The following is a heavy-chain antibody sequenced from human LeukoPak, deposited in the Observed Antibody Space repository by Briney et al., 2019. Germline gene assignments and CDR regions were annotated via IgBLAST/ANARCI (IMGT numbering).Heavy chain of an antibody. CDR3: AKDASGYCSGGSCYGLGTNWFDP. J-gene: IGHJ5*02. V-gene: IGHV3-23*01. CDR2: VSGSGDGT. CDR1: GFTFTSYA. D-gene: IGHD2-15*01. Sequence: GGSLRLSCAASGFTFTSYAMGWVRQAPGKGLEWVSSVSGSGDGTYYADSVKGRFTISRDNSKNTLYLQMNSLRAEDTAVYYCAKDASGYCSGGSCYGLGTNWFDPWGQGTLVTVSS.